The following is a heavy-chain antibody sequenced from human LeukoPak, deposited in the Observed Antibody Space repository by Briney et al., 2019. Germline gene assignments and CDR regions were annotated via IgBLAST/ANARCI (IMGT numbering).Heavy chain of an antibody. CDR2: IYYSGST. D-gene: IGHD3-22*01. CDR1: GGSISTYY. J-gene: IGHJ3*02. CDR3: ARYGITVIVVAPLDAFDI. V-gene: IGHV4-59*12. Sequence: SETLSLTCTVSGGSISTYYWSWIRQSPGKGLEWIGYIYYSGSTYYNPSLKSRVTISVDTSKNQFSLKLSSVTAADTAVYYCARYGITVIVVAPLDAFDIWGQGTMVTVSS.